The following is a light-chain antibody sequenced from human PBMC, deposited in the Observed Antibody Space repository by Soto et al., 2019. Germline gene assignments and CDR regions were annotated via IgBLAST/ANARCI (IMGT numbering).Light chain of an antibody. Sequence: QSALTQPASVSGSPGQSITISCTGTSSDVGGYNYVSWYQQHPGKAPKLMIYEVSNRPSGVSNRFSGSKSGNTASLTISGLQAEDEADYSCSSYTSSSTLEWVFGGGTQLTVL. J-gene: IGLJ3*02. CDR3: SSYTSSSTLEWV. CDR2: EVS. CDR1: SSDVGGYNY. V-gene: IGLV2-14*01.